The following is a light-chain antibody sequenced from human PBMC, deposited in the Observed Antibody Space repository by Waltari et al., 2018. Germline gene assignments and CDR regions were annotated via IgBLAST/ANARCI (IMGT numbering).Light chain of an antibody. CDR2: DAS. CDR3: QQYNDWPPGYT. V-gene: IGKV3-15*01. J-gene: IGKJ2*01. Sequence: EIVMTQSPGTLSVSPGERATLSCRASQSVSSNLAWYQQKPGQAPRLLIHDASTRATGVPARFGCSWSGIEFTLTISSLQSEDFAVYYCQQYNDWPPGYTFGQGTKLEI. CDR1: QSVSSN.